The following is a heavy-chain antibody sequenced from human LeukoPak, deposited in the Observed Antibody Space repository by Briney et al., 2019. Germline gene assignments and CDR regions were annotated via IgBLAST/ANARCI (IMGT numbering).Heavy chain of an antibody. CDR3: ARSTRPSTIQSPGKRYYYYYYMDV. CDR1: GYTLTELS. D-gene: IGHD2-21*01. J-gene: IGHJ6*03. V-gene: IGHV1-24*01. CDR2: FGPKDGET. Sequence: ASVKVSCKVSGYTLTELSMHWVRQAPGKGLEWMGSFGPKDGETIYAQKFQGRVTMTEDTSTDTAYMELSSLRSEDTAVYYCARSTRPSTIQSPGKRYYYYYYMDVWGKGTTVTVSS.